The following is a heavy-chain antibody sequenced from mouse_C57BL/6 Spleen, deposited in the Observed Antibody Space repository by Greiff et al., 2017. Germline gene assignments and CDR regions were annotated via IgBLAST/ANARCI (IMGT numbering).Heavy chain of an antibody. CDR1: GFNIKDYY. Sequence: EVQLQQSGAELVKPGASVKLSCTASGFNIKDYYMHWVKQRTEQGLEWIGRIDPEDGETKYAPQFQGKATITADTSSNTAYLQLSSLTSDDTAVYYCARGPYYKGYYYAIDYWGQGTSVTVSS. J-gene: IGHJ4*01. CDR3: ARGPYYKGYYYAIDY. V-gene: IGHV14-2*01. D-gene: IGHD2-12*01. CDR2: IDPEDGET.